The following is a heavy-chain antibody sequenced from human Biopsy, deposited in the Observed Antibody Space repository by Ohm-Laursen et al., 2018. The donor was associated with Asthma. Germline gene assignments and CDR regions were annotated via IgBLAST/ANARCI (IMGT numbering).Heavy chain of an antibody. CDR2: IKHDGSEK. V-gene: IGHV3-7*01. Sequence: SLRLSCAASGFTLGDYCMSWVRQVPGKGLEWVANIKHDGSEKNHVDSLKGRFTISRDNAKNSLYLQMNSLRAEDTAVYYRARTFHFWSPYHAEHYQLWGQGTLVTVSS. CDR3: ARTFHFWSPYHAEHYQL. J-gene: IGHJ1*01. D-gene: IGHD3-3*02. CDR1: GFTLGDYC.